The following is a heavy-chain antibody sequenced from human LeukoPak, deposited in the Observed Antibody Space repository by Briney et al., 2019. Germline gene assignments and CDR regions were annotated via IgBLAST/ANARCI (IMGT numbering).Heavy chain of an antibody. CDR1: GYTFIKYG. CDR2: ISAYNGNT. D-gene: IGHD2/OR15-2a*01. V-gene: IGHV1-18*01. Sequence: ASVKVSCKASGYTFIKYGISWVRQAPGQGLEWMGWISAYNGNTNYPQNLQGRVTMTTDTSTSTAYMELRSLTSDDTAVYYSATDYFAPNWFDPWGQGTLVTVSS. CDR3: ATDYFAPNWFDP. J-gene: IGHJ5*02.